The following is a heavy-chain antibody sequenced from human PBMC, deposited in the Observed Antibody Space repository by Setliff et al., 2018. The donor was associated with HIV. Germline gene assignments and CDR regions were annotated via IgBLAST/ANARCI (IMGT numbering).Heavy chain of an antibody. Sequence: GGSLRLSCAASGFTFSSYSMNWVRQAPGKGLEWVSYISSSSSTIYYADSVKGRFTISRDNDKNSLYLQMNSLRAEDTAVYYRARSRAAGFDYWGQGTLVTGSS. CDR2: ISSSSSTI. CDR1: GFTFSSYS. CDR3: ARSRAAGFDY. J-gene: IGHJ4*02. D-gene: IGHD6-13*01. V-gene: IGHV3-48*01.